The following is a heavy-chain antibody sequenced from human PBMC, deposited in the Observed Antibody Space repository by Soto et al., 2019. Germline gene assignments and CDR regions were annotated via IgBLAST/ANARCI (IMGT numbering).Heavy chain of an antibody. Sequence: PSETLSLTCMVSNVSISSSYWGWIRQPPGKGLEWMGWVYYTGNTKYNPSLKSRVTISIDTSKNEFSLKLRSVTTADTAVYFCAKDPGGRGPIDPWGQGTMGTVSA. CDR1: NVSISSSY. CDR3: AKDPGGRGPIDP. D-gene: IGHD3-16*01. CDR2: VYYTGNT. V-gene: IGHV4-59*01. J-gene: IGHJ5*01.